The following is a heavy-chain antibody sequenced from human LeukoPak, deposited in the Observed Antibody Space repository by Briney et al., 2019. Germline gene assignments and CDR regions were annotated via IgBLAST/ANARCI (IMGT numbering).Heavy chain of an antibody. V-gene: IGHV4-38-2*02. Sequence: SETLSLTCTVSGYSISSGYYWGWIRQPPGKGLEWIGSIYHSGSTYYNPSLKSRVTISVDTSKNQFSLKLSSVTAADTAVYYCARERDFWSGYYLYYYYYMDVWGKGTTVTVSS. CDR3: ARERDFWSGYYLYYYYYMDV. J-gene: IGHJ6*03. CDR1: GYSISSGYY. D-gene: IGHD3-3*01. CDR2: IYHSGST.